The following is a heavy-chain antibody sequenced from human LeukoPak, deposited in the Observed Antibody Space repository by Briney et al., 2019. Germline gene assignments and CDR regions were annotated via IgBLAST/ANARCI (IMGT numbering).Heavy chain of an antibody. CDR3: ARAQVATIPFDY. D-gene: IGHD5-12*01. V-gene: IGHV1-18*01. J-gene: IGHJ4*02. Sequence: ASVKVSCKASGYTFTSYGISWVRQAPGQGLEWMGWISAHNGNTNYAQKLQGRVTMTTDTSTSTAYMELRSLRSDDTAVYYCARAQVATIPFDYWGQGTLVTVSS. CDR1: GYTFTSYG. CDR2: ISAHNGNT.